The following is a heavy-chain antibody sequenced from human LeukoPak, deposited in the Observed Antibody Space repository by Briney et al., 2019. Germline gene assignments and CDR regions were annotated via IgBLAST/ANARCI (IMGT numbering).Heavy chain of an antibody. J-gene: IGHJ4*02. D-gene: IGHD1-26*01. CDR3: ARALSGWEVGPTTL. Sequence: PSETLSLTCIVSGGFISNYCWSWIRQPPGKGLEWIGCICHNGNTNYSPSLKSRVTISVDTSKNQFSLKLNSVTAADTAVYYCARALSGWEVGPTTLWGQGTLVSVSA. CDR2: ICHNGNT. CDR1: GGFISNYC. V-gene: IGHV4-59*01.